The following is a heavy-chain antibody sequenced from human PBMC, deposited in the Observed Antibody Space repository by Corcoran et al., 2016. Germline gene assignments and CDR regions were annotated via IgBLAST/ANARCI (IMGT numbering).Heavy chain of an antibody. CDR3: ARDLIAVRPGWCDP. CDR2: IAHDGSDQ. Sequence: QVQLVESGGGVVQPGRSQRLSCAASGFTFSSYGMHWVRQAPGKGLEWVAYIAHDGSDQYYADSVKGRFTISRDNSKNTLYVQMNSLRVEDTAVYYCARDLIAVRPGWCDPWGQGTLVTVSS. J-gene: IGHJ5*02. CDR1: GFTFSSYG. D-gene: IGHD6-6*01. V-gene: IGHV3-30*03.